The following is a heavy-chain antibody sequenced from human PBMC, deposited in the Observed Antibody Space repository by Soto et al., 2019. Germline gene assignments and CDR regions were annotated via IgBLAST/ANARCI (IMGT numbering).Heavy chain of an antibody. Sequence: QVQLQQWGAGLLKPSETLSLTCAVYGGSFSGYYWSWIRQPPGKGLEWIGEINHSGSTNYNPSHKSRVTISVDTSMNQFSLKLSSVTAADTAVYYCARGRGSSSRVGHYYYYYGMDVLGQWTTVTGSS. CDR3: ARGRGSSSRVGHYYYYYGMDV. CDR1: GGSFSGYY. D-gene: IGHD6-6*01. J-gene: IGHJ6*02. V-gene: IGHV4-34*01. CDR2: INHSGST.